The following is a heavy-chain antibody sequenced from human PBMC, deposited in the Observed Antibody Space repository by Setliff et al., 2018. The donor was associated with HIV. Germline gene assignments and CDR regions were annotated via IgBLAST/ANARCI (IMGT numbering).Heavy chain of an antibody. Sequence: SETLSLTCSVSGRSITTGGSYWNWIRQHPGKGLEWIGYIYTRGSTNYNPSLEGRVTISVDTSKNQFSLKLSSVTAADTAVYYCARLDCSSSSGFVDYWGQGTLVTVSS. CDR1: GRSITTGGSY. CDR2: IYTRGST. D-gene: IGHD2-2*01. J-gene: IGHJ4*02. V-gene: IGHV4-61*08. CDR3: ARLDCSSSSGFVDY.